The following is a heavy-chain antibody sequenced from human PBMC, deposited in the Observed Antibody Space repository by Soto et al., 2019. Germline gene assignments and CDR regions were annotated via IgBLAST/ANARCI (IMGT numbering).Heavy chain of an antibody. J-gene: IGHJ5*02. CDR3: ARRHRSKVNCLAP. Sequence: SGPTLVNPNHPLTLTCTFSGFSLSENDVGVGWIRQPPGKALEWLAFIYWDDDKRYXQDLKTRLTITKDTSKNQVVLTITNMDPEDTSSYYCARRHRSKVNCLAPGGQGTVVTVAS. CDR1: GFSLSENDVG. V-gene: IGHV2-5*02. CDR2: IYWDDDK. D-gene: IGHD2-15*01.